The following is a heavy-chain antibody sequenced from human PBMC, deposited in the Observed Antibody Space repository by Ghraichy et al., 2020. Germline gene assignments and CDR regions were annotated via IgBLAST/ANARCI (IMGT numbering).Heavy chain of an antibody. CDR2: TYYRSKWYN. V-gene: IGHV6-1*01. CDR1: GDSVSSNSAA. J-gene: IGHJ6*02. D-gene: IGHD2-15*01. CDR3: ARSPLGYCSGGSCYSARPTYYYYYGMDV. Sequence: SQTLSLTCAISGDSVSSNSAAWNWIRQSPSRGLEWLGRTYYRSKWYNDYAVSVKSRITINPDTSKNQFSLQLNSVTPEDTAVYYCARSPLGYCSGGSCYSARPTYYYYYGMDVWGQGTTVTVSS.